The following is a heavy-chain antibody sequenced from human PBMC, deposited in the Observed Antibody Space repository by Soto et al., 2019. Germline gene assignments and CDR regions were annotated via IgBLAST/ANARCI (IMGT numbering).Heavy chain of an antibody. D-gene: IGHD6-19*01. J-gene: IGHJ5*02. CDR3: AKSGSSGWYGWFDP. CDR1: GFSFRTSGVG. CDR2: IYWNDDK. V-gene: IGHV2-5*01. Sequence: QITLKESGPTLVKPTQTLTLTCIFSGFSFRTSGVGVGWIRQPPGKALEWLGFIYWNDDKRYSPSLKSRLTITKDTSKNQVVLTMTNMDPVDTATYYCAKSGSSGWYGWFDPWGQGTLVTVSS.